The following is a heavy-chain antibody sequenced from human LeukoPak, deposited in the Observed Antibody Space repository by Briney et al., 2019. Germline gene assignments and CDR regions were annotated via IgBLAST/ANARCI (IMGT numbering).Heavy chain of an antibody. J-gene: IGHJ5*01. CDR3: ARGGGAYCGGACLDS. V-gene: IGHV1-69*04. CDR2: IIPILGIA. Sequence: SVKVSCKASGGTFSSYAISWVRQAPGQGLEWMGRIIPILGIANYAQKFQGRVTITADKSTSTAYMELSSLRSEDTAVYYCARGGGAYCGGACLDSWARGPLVTVSS. D-gene: IGHD2-21*01. CDR1: GGTFSSYA.